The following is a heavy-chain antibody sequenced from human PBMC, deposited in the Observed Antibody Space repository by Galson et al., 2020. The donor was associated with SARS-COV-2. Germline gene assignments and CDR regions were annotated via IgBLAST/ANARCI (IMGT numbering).Heavy chain of an antibody. Sequence: SETLSLTCTVSGGSISSSGYYWGWIRQPPGKGLEWIGSIYYTGSPYDNPSLKSRVTISVDTSKNQFSLRLTSVTAADPAVYYCARVQPLGDYVPLFGYWGQGTLVTVSS. V-gene: IGHV4-39*07. D-gene: IGHD4-17*01. CDR1: GGSISSSGYY. J-gene: IGHJ4*02. CDR2: IYYTGSP. CDR3: ARVQPLGDYVPLFGY.